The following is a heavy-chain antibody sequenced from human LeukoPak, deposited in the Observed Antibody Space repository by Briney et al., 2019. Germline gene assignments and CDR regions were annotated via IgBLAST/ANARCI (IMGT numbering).Heavy chain of an antibody. Sequence: GGSLRLSCAASGFTVSSNYMSWVRQAPGKGLEWVSYVSSSGSTIYYADSVKGRLTISRDNAKNLLYLQMNSLRAEDTAVYYCAELGITMIGGVWGKGTTVTVSS. CDR1: GFTVSSNY. CDR3: AELGITMIGGV. J-gene: IGHJ6*04. CDR2: VSSSGSTI. V-gene: IGHV3-11*04. D-gene: IGHD3-10*02.